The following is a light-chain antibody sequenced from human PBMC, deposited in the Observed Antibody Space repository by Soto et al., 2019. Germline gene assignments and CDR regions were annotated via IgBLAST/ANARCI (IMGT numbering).Light chain of an antibody. J-gene: IGKJ4*01. Sequence: EIVVTQSPATLSVSPGERATLSCRASQRVGNNFAWYQQKPGQAPRLLIFATSTRATGVPARFSGSGSGTEFTLTISSLQSEDFAVYYCQQYGDWPLTFAGGAKVEIE. V-gene: IGKV3-15*01. CDR3: QQYGDWPLT. CDR2: ATS. CDR1: QRVGNN.